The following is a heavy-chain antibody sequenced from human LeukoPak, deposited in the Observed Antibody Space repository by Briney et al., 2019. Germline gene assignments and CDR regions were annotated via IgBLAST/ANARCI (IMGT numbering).Heavy chain of an antibody. J-gene: IGHJ4*02. CDR3: ARGHYYDSKGYFDY. D-gene: IGHD3-22*01. CDR2: IYYSGST. Sequence: SSETLSLTCTVSGGSISSYYWSWIRQPPGKGLEWIGYIYYSGSTNYNPSLKSRVTISVDTSKNQFSLKLSSVTAADTAVYYCARGHYYDSKGYFDYWGQGTPVTVSS. V-gene: IGHV4-59*12. CDR1: GGSISSYY.